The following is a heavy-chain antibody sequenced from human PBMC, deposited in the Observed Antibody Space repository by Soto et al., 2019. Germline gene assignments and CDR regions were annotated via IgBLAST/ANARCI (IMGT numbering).Heavy chain of an antibody. Sequence: ASVKVSCKASGYTFTSYGISWVRQAPGQGLEWMGWISAYNGNTNYAQKLQGRVTMTTDTSTSTAYMELRSLRSDDTAGYYCASPYIAAAGKERGYYYYYGMDVWGQGTTVTVSS. CDR1: GYTFTSYG. CDR3: ASPYIAAAGKERGYYYYYGMDV. CDR2: ISAYNGNT. D-gene: IGHD6-13*01. V-gene: IGHV1-18*01. J-gene: IGHJ6*02.